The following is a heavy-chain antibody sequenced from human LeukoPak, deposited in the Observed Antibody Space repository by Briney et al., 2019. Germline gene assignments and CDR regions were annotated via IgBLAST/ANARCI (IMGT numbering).Heavy chain of an antibody. CDR2: IYASGKT. V-gene: IGHV4-61*02. J-gene: IGHJ4*02. CDR1: GDSISRGRYY. CDR3: ARSFSEKFYFES. D-gene: IGHD1-26*01. Sequence: SQTLSLTCTVYGDSISRGRYYWSWVRQPAGKELEWIGRIYASGKTDYNPYTPSLKSRVAMSLDTSKNQVSLYLTSVTAADTAMYFCARSFSEKFYFESWGQGTLVTVSS.